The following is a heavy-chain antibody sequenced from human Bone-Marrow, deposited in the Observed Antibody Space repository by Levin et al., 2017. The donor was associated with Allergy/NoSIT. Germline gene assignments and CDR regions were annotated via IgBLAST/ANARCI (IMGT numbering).Heavy chain of an antibody. CDR2: VFYSGTS. J-gene: IGHJ4*02. V-gene: IGHV4-39*07. CDR1: GGSISPSNFF. Sequence: MSSETLSLTCTVSGGSISPSNFFWGWIRQTPGKGLEWIGSVFYSGTSYFNPSLKARVTVSVDTSKNQFSLKLRSVTAADTAVYYCARGPLFVPATRFENWGQGVVVTVSS. CDR3: ARGPLFVPATRFEN. D-gene: IGHD2-15*01.